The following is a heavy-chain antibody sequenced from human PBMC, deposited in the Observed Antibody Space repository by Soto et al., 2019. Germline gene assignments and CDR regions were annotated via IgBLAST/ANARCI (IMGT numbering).Heavy chain of an antibody. CDR1: GGSISSSSYY. V-gene: IGHV4-39*01. D-gene: IGHD6-6*01. Sequence: PPETLSLTCTVSGGSISSSSYYWGWIRQPPGKGLEWIGSIYYSGSTYYNPSLKSRVTISVDTSKNQFSLKLSSVTAADTAVYYCASQVREYSSSSSWFDPWCQGTLVTVSS. CDR2: IYYSGST. CDR3: ASQVREYSSSSSWFDP. J-gene: IGHJ5*02.